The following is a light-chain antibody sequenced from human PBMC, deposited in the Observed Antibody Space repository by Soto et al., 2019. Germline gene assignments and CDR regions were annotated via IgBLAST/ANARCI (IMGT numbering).Light chain of an antibody. J-gene: IGKJ1*01. V-gene: IGKV1-27*01. Sequence: DIQMTQSPSSLSASVGDRVTITCRASQGIRNYLAWYQQKPGKVPKLLIYAASTLQSGVPSRFSGSGSVTDFTLTISSLQPEDVATYYCQQYNSAPRTFGQGTKVEI. CDR3: QQYNSAPRT. CDR2: AAS. CDR1: QGIRNY.